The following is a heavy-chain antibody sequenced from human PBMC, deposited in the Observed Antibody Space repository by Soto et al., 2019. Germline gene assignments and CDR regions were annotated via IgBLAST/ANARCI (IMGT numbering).Heavy chain of an antibody. D-gene: IGHD3-22*01. CDR1: GFTFTSSA. J-gene: IGHJ3*02. CDR2: IVVGSGNT. CDR3: AADLTSYYDSSGYYPDAFDI. Sequence: ASVKVSCKASGFTFTSSAVQWVRQARGQRLEWIGWIVVGSGNTNYAQKFQERVTITRDMSTSTAYMELSSLRSEDTAVYYCAADLTSYYDSSGYYPDAFDIWGQGTMVTVSS. V-gene: IGHV1-58*01.